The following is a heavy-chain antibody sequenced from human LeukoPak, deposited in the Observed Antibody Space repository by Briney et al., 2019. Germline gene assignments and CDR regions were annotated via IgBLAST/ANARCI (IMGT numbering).Heavy chain of an antibody. CDR3: AKGHQPFSMTTVTNFDY. D-gene: IGHD4-17*01. CDR2: ITSSGGSS. V-gene: IGHV3-23*01. J-gene: IGHJ4*02. Sequence: GGSLRLSCAASRFTFSSYSMNWVRQAPGKGLEWVSAITSSGGSSYSADSVKGRFTISRDNSKNTLYLQMNSLRAEDTAVYYCAKGHQPFSMTTVTNFDYWGQGTLVTVSS. CDR1: RFTFSSYS.